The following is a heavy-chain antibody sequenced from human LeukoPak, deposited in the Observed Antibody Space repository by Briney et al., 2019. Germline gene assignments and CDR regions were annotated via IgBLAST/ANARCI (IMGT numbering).Heavy chain of an antibody. V-gene: IGHV1-8*01. Sequence: ASVKVSCKASGYTFTSYDINWVRQATGQGLEWMGWMNPNSGNTGYTQKFQGRVTMTRNTSISTAYMELSSLRSGDTAVYYCARGVGIYYYMDVWGKGTTVTVSS. J-gene: IGHJ6*03. D-gene: IGHD3-10*01. CDR3: ARGVGIYYYMDV. CDR1: GYTFTSYD. CDR2: MNPNSGNT.